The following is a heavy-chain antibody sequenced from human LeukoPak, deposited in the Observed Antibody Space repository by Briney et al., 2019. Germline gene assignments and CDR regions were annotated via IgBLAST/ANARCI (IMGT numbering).Heavy chain of an antibody. CDR2: INPSGGST. CDR1: GYTFTSYY. V-gene: IGHV1-46*01. Sequence: ASVKVSCKTSGYTFTSYYMHWVRQAPEQGIEWMGIINPSGGSTSYAQKFQGRVTMTRDTSTSTVYMELSSLRSEDTAVYYCARGSSGWYYFQHWGQGTLVTVSS. CDR3: ARGSSGWYYFQH. D-gene: IGHD6-19*01. J-gene: IGHJ1*01.